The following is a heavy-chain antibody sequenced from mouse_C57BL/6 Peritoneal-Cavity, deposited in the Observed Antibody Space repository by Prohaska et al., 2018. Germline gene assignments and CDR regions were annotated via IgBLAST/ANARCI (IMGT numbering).Heavy chain of an antibody. J-gene: IGHJ4*01. CDR1: GYTFTSYC. CDR2: IYSSDSET. V-gene: IGHV1-61*01. Sequence: QVQLQQPGAELVRPGSSVKLSFKASGYTFTSYCMDCEMHRPRQGIEWIGNIYSSDSETHYNKKLKDKATLTVDKSSRTAYMQLSRLTSEDSAVYYCACNYDAMDYWGQGTSVTVYS. D-gene: IGHD2-1*01. CDR3: ACNYDAMDY.